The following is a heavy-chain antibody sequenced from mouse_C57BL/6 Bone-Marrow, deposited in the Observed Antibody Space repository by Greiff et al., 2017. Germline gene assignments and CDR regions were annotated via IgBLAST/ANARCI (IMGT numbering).Heavy chain of an antibody. CDR3: ARGANWDFDY. V-gene: IGHV15-2*01. D-gene: IGHD4-1*01. CDR2: ILPSIGRT. Sequence: QVQLQQSGSELRSPWSSVKLSCKDFDSEVFPIAYMRWVRKKPGHGFEWIGGILPSIGRTIYGEKFEDKATLDADTLYNTAYLELNSLTSEDSALYYCARGANWDFDYWGQGTTLSGSS. CDR1: DSEVFPIAY. J-gene: IGHJ2*01.